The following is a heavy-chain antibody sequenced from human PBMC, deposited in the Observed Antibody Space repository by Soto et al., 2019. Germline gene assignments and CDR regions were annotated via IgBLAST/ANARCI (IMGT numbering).Heavy chain of an antibody. J-gene: IGHJ2*01. V-gene: IGHV4-59*01. Sequence: SETLSLTCTVSGGSISSYYWSWIRQPPGKGLEWIGYIYYSGSTNYNPSLKSRVTISVDTSKNQFSLKLSSVTAADTAVYYCARDSGYSSSWYWYFDLWGRGTLVTVSS. CDR3: ARDSGYSSSWYWYFDL. CDR1: GGSISSYY. CDR2: IYYSGST. D-gene: IGHD6-13*01.